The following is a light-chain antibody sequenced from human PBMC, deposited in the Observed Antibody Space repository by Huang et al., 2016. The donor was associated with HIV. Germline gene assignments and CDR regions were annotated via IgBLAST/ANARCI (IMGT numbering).Light chain of an antibody. J-gene: IGKJ4*01. Sequence: EIVLTQSPATLSLSPGERATLSCRASQSISTYLAWYQQKPGQAPRLLIFAASHRAAGIPARFSGSGSGTDFTLTISSLEPKDFAVYYCQQRGNWPLTFGGGTKVEIK. CDR1: QSISTY. V-gene: IGKV3-11*01. CDR2: AAS. CDR3: QQRGNWPLT.